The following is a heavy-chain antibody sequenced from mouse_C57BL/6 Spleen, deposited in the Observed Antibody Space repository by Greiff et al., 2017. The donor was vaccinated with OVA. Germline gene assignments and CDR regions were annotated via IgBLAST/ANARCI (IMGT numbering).Heavy chain of an antibody. CDR2: ISDGGSYT. Sequence: EVHLVESGGGLVKPGGSLKLSCAASGFTFSSYAMSWVRQTPEKRLEWVATISDGGSYTYYPDNVKGRFTISRDNAKNNLYLQMSHLKSEDTAMYYCARDGDYSNYFFDYWGQGTTLTVSS. CDR3: ARDGDYSNYFFDY. D-gene: IGHD2-5*01. CDR1: GFTFSSYA. V-gene: IGHV5-4*01. J-gene: IGHJ2*01.